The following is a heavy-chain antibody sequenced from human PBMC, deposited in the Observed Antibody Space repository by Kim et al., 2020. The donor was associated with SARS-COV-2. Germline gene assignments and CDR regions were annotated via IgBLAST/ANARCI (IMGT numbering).Heavy chain of an antibody. CDR3: ARGNDANSGVYDY. CDR1: GFTFRSYG. J-gene: IGHJ4*02. D-gene: IGHD1-1*01. V-gene: IGHV3-33*01. Sequence: GGSLRLSCAASGFTFRSYGMHWVRQAPGKGPEWVAVIWYDASNKYYIDSVKGRFTISRDNSKNTLFLQMDSLRAEDTAIYYCARGNDANSGVYDYWGQGTLVTVSS. CDR2: IWYDASNK.